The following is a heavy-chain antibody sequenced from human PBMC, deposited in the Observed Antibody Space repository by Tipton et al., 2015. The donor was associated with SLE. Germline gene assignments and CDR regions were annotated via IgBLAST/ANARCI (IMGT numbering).Heavy chain of an antibody. CDR1: GDSLSSNNYY. Sequence: LRLSCSVSGDSLSSNNYYWGWIRQSPARGLEWIGTIHYAGGTYYNPSLRSRLTISVDTSENHFSLNLNSVTAADTAVYFCARQRGYYDGTPFPPWNFDLWGRGTQVTVSS. CDR3: ARQRGYYDGTPFPPWNFDL. CDR2: IHYAGGT. V-gene: IGHV4-39*07. D-gene: IGHD3-16*01. J-gene: IGHJ2*01.